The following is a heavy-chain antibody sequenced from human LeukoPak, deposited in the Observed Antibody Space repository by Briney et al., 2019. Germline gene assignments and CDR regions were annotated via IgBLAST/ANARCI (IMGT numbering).Heavy chain of an antibody. CDR2: MRYDGSSK. CDR3: AKDPSITMVRGVISYYYGMDA. J-gene: IGHJ6*02. CDR1: GFTFSSYG. Sequence: PGGSLRLSCAASGFTFSSYGMHWVRQAPGNGLEWVAFMRYDGSSKYYADSVKGRFTISRDNSKNTLYLQMNSLRAEDTAVYYCAKDPSITMVRGVISYYYGMDAWGQGTTVTVSS. D-gene: IGHD3-10*01. V-gene: IGHV3-30*02.